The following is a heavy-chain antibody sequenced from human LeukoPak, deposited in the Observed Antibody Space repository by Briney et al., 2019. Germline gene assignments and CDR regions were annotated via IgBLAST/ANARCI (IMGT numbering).Heavy chain of an antibody. Sequence: SGGSLRLSCAASGFTFSSYAMHWVRQAPGKGLEWVSATSSSDPGTYYAPSVRGRFTIYRDNSKNTVYLQMNSLRVEDAAIYYCARAPVTSCRGAFCYPFDCWGQGTRLTVSS. CDR1: GFTFSSYA. V-gene: IGHV3-23*01. J-gene: IGHJ4*02. D-gene: IGHD4-17*01. CDR3: ARAPVTSCRGAFCYPFDC. CDR2: TSSSDPGT.